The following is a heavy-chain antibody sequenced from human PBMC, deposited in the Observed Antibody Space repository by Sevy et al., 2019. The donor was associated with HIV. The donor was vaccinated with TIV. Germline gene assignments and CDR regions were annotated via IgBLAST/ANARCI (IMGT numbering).Heavy chain of an antibody. CDR1: GFTFSSYW. Sequence: GGYLRLSCAASGFTFSSYWMHWVRQGPGRGLVRVSRINGDGSRTDYADSVKGRFSISRDNARNTLFLQMNSLIAEDTAMYYCARDVHVYGSRNRYTAFFDPWGQGTLSPSPQ. J-gene: IGHJ5*02. CDR3: ARDVHVYGSRNRYTAFFDP. V-gene: IGHV3-74*01. D-gene: IGHD3-16*02. CDR2: INGDGSRT.